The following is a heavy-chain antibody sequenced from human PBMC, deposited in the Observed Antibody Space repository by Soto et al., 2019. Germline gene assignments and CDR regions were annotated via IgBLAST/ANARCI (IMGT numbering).Heavy chain of an antibody. CDR1: GGSISGRIDN. CDR3: ARVDLGSGSFAIFDY. V-gene: IGHV4-39*02. CDR2: VYHSRTT. J-gene: IGHJ4*01. D-gene: IGHD1-26*01. Sequence: PXXTLSLPFTVSGGSISGRIDNWAFIRQPPGKGLEWIATVYHSRTTYYNPSLSSRATISIDTSKNQFSLKLSSVTAEDTAIYFCARVDLGSGSFAIFDYWGHGNLVTVSS.